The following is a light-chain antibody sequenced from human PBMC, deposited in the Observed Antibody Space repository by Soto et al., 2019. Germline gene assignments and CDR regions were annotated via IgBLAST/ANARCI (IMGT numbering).Light chain of an antibody. CDR3: SSYTSSSTIVV. J-gene: IGLJ2*01. Sequence: QSALTQPASVSGSPGQSITISCTGTSSDVGGYNYVSWYQQHPGKAPKLMIYDVSNRPSGVSNRFSGSKSGNTASLAISGLQAEDEAEYDCSSYTSSSTIVVFGGGTKLTVL. CDR1: SSDVGGYNY. CDR2: DVS. V-gene: IGLV2-14*01.